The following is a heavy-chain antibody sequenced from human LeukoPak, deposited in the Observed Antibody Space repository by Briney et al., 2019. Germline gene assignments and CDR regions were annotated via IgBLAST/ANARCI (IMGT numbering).Heavy chain of an antibody. D-gene: IGHD2-21*02. CDR2: MNPNSGNT. V-gene: IGHV1-8*01. J-gene: IGHJ5*02. Sequence: ALVKVSCKASGYTFTSYDINSVRQATGHGLEWMGWMNPNSGNTGYAQKFQGRVTMTRNTSMSTAYMELSSLRSEDTAVYYCARGVRCGGDCYSGWFDPWGQGTLVTVSS. CDR1: GYTFTSYD. CDR3: ARGVRCGGDCYSGWFDP.